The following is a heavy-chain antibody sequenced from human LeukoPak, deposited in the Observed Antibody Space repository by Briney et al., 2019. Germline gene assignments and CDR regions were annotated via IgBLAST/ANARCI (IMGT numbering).Heavy chain of an antibody. D-gene: IGHD1-26*01. CDR3: ARGKWELLLGPDY. Sequence: GGSLRLSCAASGFTFSSYGMHWVRQAPGKGLEWVAVIWYDGSNKYYADSVKGRFTISRDNSKNTLYLQMNSLRAEDTAVYYCARGKWELLLGPDYWGQGTLVTVSS. CDR1: GFTFSSYG. V-gene: IGHV3-33*01. J-gene: IGHJ4*02. CDR2: IWYDGSNK.